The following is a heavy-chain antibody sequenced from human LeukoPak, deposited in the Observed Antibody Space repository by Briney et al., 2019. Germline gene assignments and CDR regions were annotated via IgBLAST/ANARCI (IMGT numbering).Heavy chain of an antibody. CDR1: GVSISSYY. CDR3: ARSRAYDYHFDN. V-gene: IGHV4-59*01. Sequence: PSETLSLTCTVSGVSISSYYWSWIRQSPGKGLEWIGYIFYSGSTNYNPSPKSRVTIPVDTSKNQFSLKLTSVTAADTAVYYCARSRAYDYHFDNWGQGTLVTVSS. J-gene: IGHJ4*02. CDR2: IFYSGST. D-gene: IGHD5-12*01.